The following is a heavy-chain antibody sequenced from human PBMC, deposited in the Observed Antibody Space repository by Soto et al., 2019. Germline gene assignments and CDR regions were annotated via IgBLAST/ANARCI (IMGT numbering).Heavy chain of an antibody. CDR3: PHRATMTIFGLIIDNGIWFDP. Sequence: QINLIESGPTLVNPTQTLTLTCTFSGFSLSTSGAAVGWVRQPPGRSLEWIALIYWDGDKRYNASLGNRLTITKDPSMNPVVLTLTNVDPADTATYYCPHRATMTIFGLIIDNGIWFDPWGQGTRVIVPS. J-gene: IGHJ5*02. V-gene: IGHV2-5*02. CDR1: GFSLSTSGAA. D-gene: IGHD3-3*01. CDR2: IYWDGDK.